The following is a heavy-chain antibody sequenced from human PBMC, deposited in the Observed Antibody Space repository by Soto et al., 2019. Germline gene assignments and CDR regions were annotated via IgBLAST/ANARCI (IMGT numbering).Heavy chain of an antibody. Sequence: ESGGGLIQPGESLRLSCAAFGLTISGKKYVAWVRQAPGKGLEWIGDIYHAGSTKYNPSLERRVTMSVDTSNNQFALTLTSVTAADTAVYFCARGPPIVGNTTPLDSWGQGTLVTVS. J-gene: IGHJ4*02. CDR2: IYHAGST. D-gene: IGHD1-26*01. CDR1: GLTISGKKY. CDR3: ARGPPIVGNTTPLDS. V-gene: IGHV4-4*01.